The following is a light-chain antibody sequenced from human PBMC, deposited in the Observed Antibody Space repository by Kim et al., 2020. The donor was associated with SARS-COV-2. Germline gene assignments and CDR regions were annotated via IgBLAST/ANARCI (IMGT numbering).Light chain of an antibody. V-gene: IGKV3-20*01. Sequence: EIVLTQSPGTLSLSPGERATLSCRASQSVSSNYLAWYQGKPGQAPRLLIFGASSRATGIPDRFSGSGSGTDFTLTISRLEPEDFAVYYCQQYGSSPYTFGRGTKLEIK. J-gene: IGKJ2*01. CDR1: QSVSSNY. CDR3: QQYGSSPYT. CDR2: GAS.